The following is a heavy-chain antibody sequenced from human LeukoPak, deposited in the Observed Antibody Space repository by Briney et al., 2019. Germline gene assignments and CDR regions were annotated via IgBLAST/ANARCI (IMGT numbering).Heavy chain of an antibody. D-gene: IGHD1-14*01. J-gene: IGHJ4*02. V-gene: IGHV3-30*03. CDR1: GFTFSSYG. CDR2: ISYDGSNK. Sequence: GGSLRLSCAASGFTFSSYGMHWVRQAPGKGLEWVAVISYDGSNKYYADSVKGRFTISRDNAKNTLYLQMNSLRAEDTAVYYCARVPSYYRDFDYWGQGTLVTVSS. CDR3: ARVPSYYRDFDY.